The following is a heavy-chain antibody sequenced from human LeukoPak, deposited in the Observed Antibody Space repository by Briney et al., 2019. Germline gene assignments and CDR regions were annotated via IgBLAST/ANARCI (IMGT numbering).Heavy chain of an antibody. CDR2: ISGSGGST. V-gene: IGHV3-23*01. CDR3: AKTLRYFDWLSGFDY. D-gene: IGHD3-9*01. CDR1: GFTFSSYA. J-gene: IGHJ4*02. Sequence: AGGSLRLSCADSGFTFSSYAMSWVRQAPGKGLEWVSAISGSGGSTYYADSVKGRFTISRDNSKNTLYLQMNSLRAEDTAVYYCAKTLRYFDWLSGFDYWGQGTLVTVSS.